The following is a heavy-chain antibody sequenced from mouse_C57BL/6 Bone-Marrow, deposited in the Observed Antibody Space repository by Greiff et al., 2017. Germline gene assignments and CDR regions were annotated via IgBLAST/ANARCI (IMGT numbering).Heavy chain of an antibody. Sequence: QVTLQESGPGLLQPSPTLSLSCSFSGFSLSTFGMGVGWIRQPSGKGLEWLAHIWWDDDKYYDPALKNRHTTSKDTSKNQVFLKIANVDTADTATDYCARLPCAMDYWGQGTTVTVSS. CDR1: GFSLSTFGMG. CDR2: IWWDDDK. J-gene: IGHJ4*01. CDR3: ARLPCAMDY. V-gene: IGHV8-8*01. D-gene: IGHD2-10*01.